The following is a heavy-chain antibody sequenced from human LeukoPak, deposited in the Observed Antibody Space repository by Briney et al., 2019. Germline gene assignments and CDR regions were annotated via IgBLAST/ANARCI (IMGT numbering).Heavy chain of an antibody. Sequence: TGGSLRLSCAASGFTFSSYWMHWVRQAPGKGLVWVSRINSDGSSTSYADSVKGRFTISRDNAKNTLYLQMNSLRAEDTAVYYCASPVTTYYYYGMDVWGQGTTVTVSS. D-gene: IGHD4-17*01. CDR1: GFTFSSYW. V-gene: IGHV3-74*01. CDR2: INSDGSST. J-gene: IGHJ6*02. CDR3: ASPVTTYYYYGMDV.